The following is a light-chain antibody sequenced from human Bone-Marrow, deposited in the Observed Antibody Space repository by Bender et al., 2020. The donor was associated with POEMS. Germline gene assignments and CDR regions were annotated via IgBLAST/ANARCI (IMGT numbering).Light chain of an antibody. J-gene: IGLJ3*02. Sequence: QSALTQPASVSGFPGQSITISCTGTSSDVGGYNYVSWYQHHPGKAPKLIIYSVTNRPSGISNRFSGSKSGNTASLTISGLQPEDEAHYYCCSYAGSSSWVFGGGTKLTVI. CDR1: SSDVGGYNY. CDR3: CSYAGSSSWV. V-gene: IGLV2-14*03. CDR2: SVT.